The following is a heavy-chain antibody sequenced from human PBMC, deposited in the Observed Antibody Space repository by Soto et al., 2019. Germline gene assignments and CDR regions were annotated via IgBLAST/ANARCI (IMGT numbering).Heavy chain of an antibody. CDR3: ARDTRRGSGWVLYFDY. D-gene: IGHD6-19*01. CDR2: IYHSGST. CDR1: GGSISSGGYS. V-gene: IGHV4-30-2*01. J-gene: IGHJ4*02. Sequence: PSETLSLTCAVSGGSISSGGYSWSWIRQPPGKGLEWIGYIYHSGSTYYNPSLKSRVTISVDRSKNQFSLKLSSVTAADTAVYYCARDTRRGSGWVLYFDYWGQGTLVTVSS.